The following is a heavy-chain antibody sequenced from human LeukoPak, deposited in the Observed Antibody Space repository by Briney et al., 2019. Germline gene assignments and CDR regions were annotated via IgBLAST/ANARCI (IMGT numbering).Heavy chain of an antibody. CDR3: ARDRGGAYDFWSGYYTGYFDY. V-gene: IGHV3-48*03. J-gene: IGHJ4*02. CDR1: GFTFSSYE. D-gene: IGHD3-3*01. Sequence: GGSLRLSCVASGFTFSSYEMNWVRQAPGKGLEWLSYITSSDSTTHYADSVKGRFTISRDDAQNSLYLQMNSLRAEDTAVYYCARDRGGAYDFWSGYYTGYFDYWGQGTLVPVSS. CDR2: ITSSDSTT.